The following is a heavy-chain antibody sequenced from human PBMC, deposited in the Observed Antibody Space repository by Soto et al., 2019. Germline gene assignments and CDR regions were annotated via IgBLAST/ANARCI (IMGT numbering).Heavy chain of an antibody. CDR3: AKFGIADVFDT. V-gene: IGHV3-30*18. Sequence: QVQLVESGGGVVQPGRSLRLSCAASGFTFSIYGMNWVRQAPGKGLEWVAVISYDGSNKYYGDSVKGRFTISRDNSKNSLHLQMNSLRAEDTAVYYCAKFGIADVFDTWGQGTMVTVSS. J-gene: IGHJ3*02. D-gene: IGHD6-13*01. CDR1: GFTFSIYG. CDR2: ISYDGSNK.